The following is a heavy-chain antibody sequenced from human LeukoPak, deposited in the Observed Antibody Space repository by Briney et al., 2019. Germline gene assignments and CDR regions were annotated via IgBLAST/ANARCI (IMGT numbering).Heavy chain of an antibody. CDR2: FNPDSGDT. CDR1: GYTFTGYY. D-gene: IGHD1-7*01. J-gene: IGHJ5*02. CDR3: ARGTSSGNSNWFDP. V-gene: IGHV1-2*06. Sequence: GASVKVSCKASGYTFTGYYIHWVRQAPGQGLEWMGRFNPDSGDTKYAQKFQDRVTVTRDTSISTAYMDLIRLTSDDTAVYYCARGTSSGNSNWFDPWGQGTLVTVSS.